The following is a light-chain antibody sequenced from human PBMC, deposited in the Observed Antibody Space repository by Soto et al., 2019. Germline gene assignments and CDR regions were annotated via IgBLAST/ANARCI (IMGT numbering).Light chain of an antibody. J-gene: IGKJ5*01. V-gene: IGKV4-1*01. Sequence: DIVMTQSPDSLAVSLGERATINCKSSQSVLDSCNNKNYLSWYQQKPRQPPKLLIYWASTRESGVPDRFSGSGSGTDFTLTISSLHAEDVAVYYCQQYHSSPVTFGQGTRLEIK. CDR2: WAS. CDR3: QQYHSSPVT. CDR1: QSVLDSCNNKNY.